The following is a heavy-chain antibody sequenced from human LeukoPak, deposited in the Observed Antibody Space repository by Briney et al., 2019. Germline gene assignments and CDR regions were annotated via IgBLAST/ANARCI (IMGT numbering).Heavy chain of an antibody. CDR1: GFTFSRSW. Sequence: GGSLRLSCAASGFTFSRSWMHWVRQAPGKGLEWVAAISASGSATSYADSVRGRFTISRDNSKSTTYLQMNSLRAEDTAVFYCAKDLYLRDFWSGYVDYWGQGIPVTVSS. CDR3: AKDLYLRDFWSGYVDY. CDR2: ISASGSAT. V-gene: IGHV3-23*01. J-gene: IGHJ4*02. D-gene: IGHD3-3*01.